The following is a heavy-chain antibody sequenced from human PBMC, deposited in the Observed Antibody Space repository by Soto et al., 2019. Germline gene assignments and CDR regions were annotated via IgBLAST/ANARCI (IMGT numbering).Heavy chain of an antibody. CDR1: GFSISSYY. CDR3: ARWPPYYYDDDAPPPS. CDR2: IYYSGST. V-gene: IGHV4-59*01. J-gene: IGHJ4*02. Sequence: PSATLSLTCTVSGFSISSYYWSWIRQPPGKGLEWIGYIYYSGSTNYNPSLKSRVTISVDTSKNQFSLKLSSVTAADTAVYYCARWPPYYYDDDAPPPSWGQGTLVTVSS. D-gene: IGHD3-22*01.